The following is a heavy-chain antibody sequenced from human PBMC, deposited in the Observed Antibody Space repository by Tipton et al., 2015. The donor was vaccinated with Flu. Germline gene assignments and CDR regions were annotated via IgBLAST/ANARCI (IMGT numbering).Heavy chain of an antibody. CDR2: VNHSGTT. J-gene: IGHJ5*02. Sequence: TLSLTCDVYGDSLTGYYWSWVRQAPGKGLEWIGEVNHSGTTNYNPSLSSRATISADTSKSQFSLRLRSVTAADTAGDYCARRKDMVRGIPGDNTWGQGTLVTVSS. D-gene: IGHD3-10*01. V-gene: IGHV4-34*01. CDR1: GDSLTGYY. CDR3: ARRKDMVRGIPGDNT.